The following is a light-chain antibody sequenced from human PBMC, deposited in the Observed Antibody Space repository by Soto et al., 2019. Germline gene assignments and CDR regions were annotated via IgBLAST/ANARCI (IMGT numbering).Light chain of an antibody. J-gene: IGKJ2*01. V-gene: IGKV3-20*01. CDR1: QSVSSDY. CDR3: QQYGSSPAMYT. Sequence: EIVLTQSPGPLSLSPGERATLSCRASQSVSSDYVAWYQQKPGQAPRLLIYGATSRAPGIPDRFSGRGSGTDFTLTISRLEPEDFAVYYCQQYGSSPAMYTFGQGTKVEIK. CDR2: GAT.